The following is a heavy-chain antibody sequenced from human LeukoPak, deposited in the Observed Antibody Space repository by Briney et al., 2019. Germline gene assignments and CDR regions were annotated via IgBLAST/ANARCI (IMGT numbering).Heavy chain of an antibody. Sequence: GGSLRLSCAASGFTFSSYAMSWVRQAPGKGLEWVSAISGSGGSTYYADSVKGRFTISRDNAKNSLYLQMNSLRAEDTAVYYCARWYSGSYCFDYWGQGTLVTVSS. D-gene: IGHD1-26*01. J-gene: IGHJ4*02. CDR1: GFTFSSYA. CDR3: ARWYSGSYCFDY. CDR2: ISGSGGST. V-gene: IGHV3-23*01.